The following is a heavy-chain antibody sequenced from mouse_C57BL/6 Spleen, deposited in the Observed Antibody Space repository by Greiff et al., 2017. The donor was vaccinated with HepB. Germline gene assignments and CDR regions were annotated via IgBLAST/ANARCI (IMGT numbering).Heavy chain of an antibody. Sequence: EVQLQQSGPVLVKPGASVKMSCKASGYTFTDYYMNWVKQSHGKSLEWIGVINPYNGGTSYNQKFKGKATLTVDKSSSTAYMERNSLTSEDSAVYYCARHYGSSYWYFDVWGTGTTVTVSS. D-gene: IGHD1-1*01. CDR3: ARHYGSSYWYFDV. CDR2: INPYNGGT. J-gene: IGHJ1*03. CDR1: GYTFTDYY. V-gene: IGHV1-19*01.